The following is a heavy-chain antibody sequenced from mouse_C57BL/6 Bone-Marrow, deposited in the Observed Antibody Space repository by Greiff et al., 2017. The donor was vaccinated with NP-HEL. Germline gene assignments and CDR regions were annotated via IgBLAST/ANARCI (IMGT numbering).Heavy chain of an antibody. D-gene: IGHD1-1*01. V-gene: IGHV14-4*01. CDR1: GFNIKDDY. J-gene: IGHJ2*01. Sequence: VQLQQSGAELVRPGASVKLSCTASGFNIKDDYMHWVKQRPEQGLEWIGWIDPENGDTEYASKFQGKATITADTSSNTAYLQLSSLTSEDTAVYSCTTPYGSLFDYWGQGTTLTVSS. CDR2: IDPENGDT. CDR3: TTPYGSLFDY.